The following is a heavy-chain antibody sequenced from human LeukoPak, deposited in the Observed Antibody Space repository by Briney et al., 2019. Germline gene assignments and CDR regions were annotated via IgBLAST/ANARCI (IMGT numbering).Heavy chain of an antibody. CDR3: ARQNGGYDSFFDY. V-gene: IGHV5-51*01. CDR2: IYPGDSDT. Sequence: GESLKISRKGSGYSFTSYWIGWVRQMPGKGLEWMGIIYPGDSDTRYSPSFQGQVTISADKSISTAYLQWRSLKASDTAMYYCARQNGGYDSFFDYWGQGTLVTVSS. CDR1: GYSFTSYW. J-gene: IGHJ4*02. D-gene: IGHD5-12*01.